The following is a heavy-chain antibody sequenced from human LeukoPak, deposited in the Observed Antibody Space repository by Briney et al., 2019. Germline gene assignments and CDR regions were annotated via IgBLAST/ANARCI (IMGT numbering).Heavy chain of an antibody. V-gene: IGHV3-21*01. CDR2: ISSSSSYI. Sequence: PGGSLRLSCAASGFTFSSYSMNWVRQAPGEGLEWVSSISSSSSYIYYADSVKGRFTISRDNAKNSLYLQMNSLRAEDTAVYYCAKDQTTVTTNSEYFQHWGQGTLVTVSS. J-gene: IGHJ1*01. D-gene: IGHD4-17*01. CDR1: GFTFSSYS. CDR3: AKDQTTVTTNSEYFQH.